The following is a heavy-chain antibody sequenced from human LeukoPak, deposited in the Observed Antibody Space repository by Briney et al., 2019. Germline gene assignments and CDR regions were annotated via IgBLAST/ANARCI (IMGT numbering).Heavy chain of an antibody. D-gene: IGHD3-10*01. CDR1: GFTFSSYG. CDR3: AKDGLTYGSGSSYYYMDV. V-gene: IGHV3-30*02. J-gene: IGHJ6*03. CDR2: IRYDGSNK. Sequence: GGSLRLSCAASGFTFSSYGVHWVRQAPGKGLEWVAFIRYDGSNKYYADSVKGRFTISRDNSKNTLYLQMNSLRAEDTAVYYCAKDGLTYGSGSSYYYMDVWGKGTTVTVSS.